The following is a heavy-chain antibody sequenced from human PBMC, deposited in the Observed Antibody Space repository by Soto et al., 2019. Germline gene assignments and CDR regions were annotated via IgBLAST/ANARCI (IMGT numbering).Heavy chain of an antibody. CDR2: ISAYNGNT. Sequence: ASVKVSCKASGYTFTSYGISWVRQAPGQGLEWMGWISAYNGNTNYAQKLQGRVTMTTDTSTSTAYMELRSLRSDDTAVYCCARDTYYYDSSGYLDYWGQGTLVTVSS. J-gene: IGHJ4*02. CDR1: GYTFTSYG. D-gene: IGHD3-22*01. CDR3: ARDTYYYDSSGYLDY. V-gene: IGHV1-18*01.